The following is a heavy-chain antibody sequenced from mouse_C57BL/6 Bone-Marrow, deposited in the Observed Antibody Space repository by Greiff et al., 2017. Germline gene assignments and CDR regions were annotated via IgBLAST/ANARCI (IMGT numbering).Heavy chain of an antibody. CDR2: ISYDGSN. CDR3: ARDPGPGCWYFDV. V-gene: IGHV3-6*01. Sequence: EVKLVESGPGLVKPSQSLSLTCSVTGYSITSGYYWNWIRQFPGNKLEWMGYISYDGSNNYNPSLKNRISITRDTSKNQFFLKLNSVTTEDTATYYCARDPGPGCWYFDVWGTGTTVTVSS. CDR1: GYSITSGYY. J-gene: IGHJ1*03.